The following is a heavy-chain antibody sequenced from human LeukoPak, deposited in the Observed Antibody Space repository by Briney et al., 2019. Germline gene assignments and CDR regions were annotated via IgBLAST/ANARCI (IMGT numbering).Heavy chain of an antibody. Sequence: ASVKVSCKASGYTFTGYYMHWVRQAPGQGLEWMGWINPNSGGTNYAQKFQGRVTMTRDTSISTAYMELSRLRSDDTAVYYCAVVDATSVSGWFDPWGQGTLVTVSS. CDR3: AVVDATSVSGWFDP. J-gene: IGHJ5*02. CDR1: GYTFTGYY. D-gene: IGHD2-15*01. CDR2: INPNSGGT. V-gene: IGHV1-2*02.